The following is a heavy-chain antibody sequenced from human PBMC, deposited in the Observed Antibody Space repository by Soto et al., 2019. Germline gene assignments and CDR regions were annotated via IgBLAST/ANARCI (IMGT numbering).Heavy chain of an antibody. CDR2: IIPMYGPA. V-gene: IGHV1-69*01. D-gene: IGHD3-10*01. J-gene: IGHJ5*02. CDR1: GGTFSSYA. Sequence: QVPLVQSGAEVKKPGSSVTVSCKASGGTFSSYAIHWVRQAPGQGLEWMGGIIPMYGPAKYAQRFQGRVTITAAEATTNAYMELTSLTTQDTADYYCERVTSIVRRVIDNGFGPWGLGTLVTVSS. CDR3: ERVTSIVRRVIDNGFGP.